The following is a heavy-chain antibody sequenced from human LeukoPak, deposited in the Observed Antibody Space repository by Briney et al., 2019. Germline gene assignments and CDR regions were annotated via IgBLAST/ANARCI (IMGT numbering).Heavy chain of an antibody. CDR3: AKDLETVTKNNLDY. J-gene: IGHJ4*02. CDR1: GFTFSSYA. V-gene: IGHV3-23*01. D-gene: IGHD4-17*01. CDR2: ISGSGGST. Sequence: GGSLRLSCAASGFTFSSYAMSWVRQAPGEGLEWVSAISGSGGSTYYADSVKGRFTISRDNSKNTLYLQMNSLRAEDTAVYYCAKDLETVTKNNLDYWGQGTLVTVSS.